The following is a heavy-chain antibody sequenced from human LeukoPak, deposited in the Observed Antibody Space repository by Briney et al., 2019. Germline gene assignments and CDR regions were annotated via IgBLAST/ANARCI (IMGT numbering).Heavy chain of an antibody. J-gene: IGHJ4*02. Sequence: ASVKVSCKASGYTFTGYYIHWVRQAPGQGLEWMGWINPNSGATNFAQKFQGRVTLTRDTSISTAFMELSTLRSDATAVYFCARDGDASGSEFDSWGQGTLVTVSS. V-gene: IGHV1-2*02. CDR3: ARDGDASGSEFDS. D-gene: IGHD3-10*01. CDR1: GYTFTGYY. CDR2: INPNSGAT.